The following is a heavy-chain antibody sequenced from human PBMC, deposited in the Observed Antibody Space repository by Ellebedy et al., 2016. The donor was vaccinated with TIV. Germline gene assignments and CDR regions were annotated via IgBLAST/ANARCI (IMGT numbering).Heavy chain of an antibody. D-gene: IGHD2-2*02. CDR2: ITPSDRT. J-gene: IGHJ4*02. CDR3: ARDQIPGPSPRDF. CDR1: GFAFAIYA. Sequence: GESLKISCAASGFAFAIYAMSWVRQAPGRGLEWVSGITPSDRTFYADSVKGRFTMSRDNFKSTLFLQMISLRAEDTAIYYCARDQIPGPSPRDFWGQGTLVTVSS. V-gene: IGHV3-23*01.